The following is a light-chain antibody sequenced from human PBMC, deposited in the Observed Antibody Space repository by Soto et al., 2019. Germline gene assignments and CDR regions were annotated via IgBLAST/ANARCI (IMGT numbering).Light chain of an antibody. V-gene: IGLV2-23*01. Sequence: QSVLTQPASVSGSPGQSITISCTGSSSDVGTYDLVSWYQHHPGAAPKLMIYEATRRPSGTSNRFSGSKSGNTASLTISGLQAEDEADYYCCSFAGSNSWVFGGGTKLTVL. CDR2: EAT. J-gene: IGLJ3*02. CDR3: CSFAGSNSWV. CDR1: SSDVGTYDL.